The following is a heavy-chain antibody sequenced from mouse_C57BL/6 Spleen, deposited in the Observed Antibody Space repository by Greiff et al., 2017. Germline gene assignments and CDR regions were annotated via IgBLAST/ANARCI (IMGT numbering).Heavy chain of an antibody. CDR1: GYTFTSYW. Sequence: QVQLQQSGAELVKPGASVKMSCKASGYTFTSYWITWVKQRPGQGLEWIGDIYPGSGSTNYNEKFKSKATLTVDTSSSTAYMQLSSLTSEDSAVYYCARPFYYYGSYYFDDWGQGTTLTVSS. D-gene: IGHD1-1*01. CDR2: IYPGSGST. CDR3: ARPFYYYGSYYFDD. V-gene: IGHV1-55*01. J-gene: IGHJ2*01.